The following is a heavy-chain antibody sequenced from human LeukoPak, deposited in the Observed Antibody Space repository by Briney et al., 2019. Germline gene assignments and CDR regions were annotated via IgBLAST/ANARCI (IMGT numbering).Heavy chain of an antibody. CDR2: IKQDGSNK. CDR1: GFTFSSYW. Sequence: GGSLRLSCAASGFTFSSYWMSWVRQAPGKGLEWVANIKQDGSNKYYADSVKGRFTISRDNAKNSLYLQMNSLRAEDTALYYCAKGYDILTGYYRVFDYWGQGTLVTVSS. D-gene: IGHD3-9*01. V-gene: IGHV3-7*03. J-gene: IGHJ4*02. CDR3: AKGYDILTGYYRVFDY.